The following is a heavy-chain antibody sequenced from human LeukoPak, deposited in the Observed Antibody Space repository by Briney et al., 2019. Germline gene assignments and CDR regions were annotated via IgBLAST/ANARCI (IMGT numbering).Heavy chain of an antibody. CDR2: INHSGST. D-gene: IGHD5-18*01. CDR3: ARDVGTALVTGDY. Sequence: SETLSLTCAVYGGSFSGYYWSWIRQPPGKGLEWIGEINHSGSTNYNPSLKSRVTISVDKSKNQLSLKLISVTAADTAVYYCARDVGTALVTGDYWGQGTLVTVSS. J-gene: IGHJ4*02. CDR1: GGSFSGYY. V-gene: IGHV4-34*01.